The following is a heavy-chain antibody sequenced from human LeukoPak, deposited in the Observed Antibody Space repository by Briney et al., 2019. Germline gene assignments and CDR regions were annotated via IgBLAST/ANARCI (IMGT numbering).Heavy chain of an antibody. CDR1: GYTFTGYY. Sequence: ASVKVSCKASGYTFTGYYMHWVRHAPGQGLEWMGWINPNSGGTNYAQKFQGRVTMTRDTSISTAYMELSRLRSDDTAVYYCARDLAGYSSGWTSIWGQGTLVTVSS. D-gene: IGHD6-19*01. J-gene: IGHJ4*02. CDR3: ARDLAGYSSGWTSI. V-gene: IGHV1-2*02. CDR2: INPNSGGT.